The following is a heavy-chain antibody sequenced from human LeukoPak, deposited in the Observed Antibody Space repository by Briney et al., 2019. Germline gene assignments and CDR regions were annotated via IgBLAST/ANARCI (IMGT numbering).Heavy chain of an antibody. CDR2: ISGSGGST. CDR1: GFTFSSYA. V-gene: IGHV3-23*01. CDR3: AKGYCSSTSCYARFDY. J-gene: IGHJ4*02. D-gene: IGHD2-2*01. Sequence: GGSLRLSCAASGFTFSSYAMSWVRQAPGKGLEWVSAISGSGGSTYYADSVKGRFTISRDNSKNTLYLQMNSLRAEDTAVYYCAKGYCSSTSCYARFDYWGQGTLVIVSS.